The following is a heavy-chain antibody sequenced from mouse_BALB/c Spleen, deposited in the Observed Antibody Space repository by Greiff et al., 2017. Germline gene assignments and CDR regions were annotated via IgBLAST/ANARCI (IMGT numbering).Heavy chain of an antibody. J-gene: IGHJ4*01. CDR1: GFTFSDYY. CDR2: ISDGGSYT. V-gene: IGHV5-4*02. Sequence: DVQLVESGGGLVKPGGSLKLSCAASGFTFSDYYMYWVRQTPEKRLEWVATISDGGSYTYYPDSVKGRFTISRDNAKNNLYLQMSSLKSEDTAMYYCARSGYDAYAMDYWGQGTSVTVSS. CDR3: ARSGYDAYAMDY. D-gene: IGHD2-2*01.